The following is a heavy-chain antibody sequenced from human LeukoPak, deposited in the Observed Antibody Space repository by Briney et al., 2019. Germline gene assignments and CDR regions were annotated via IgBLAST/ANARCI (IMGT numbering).Heavy chain of an antibody. Sequence: KPSETLSLTCTVSGGSISSYYWSWIRQPPGKGLEWIGYIYYSGSTNYNPSLESRVTISVDTSKSQFSLKLSSVTAADTAVYYCVGILTGYFDYWGQGTLVTVSS. CDR1: GGSISSYY. D-gene: IGHD3-9*01. CDR3: VGILTGYFDY. V-gene: IGHV4-59*08. J-gene: IGHJ4*02. CDR2: IYYSGST.